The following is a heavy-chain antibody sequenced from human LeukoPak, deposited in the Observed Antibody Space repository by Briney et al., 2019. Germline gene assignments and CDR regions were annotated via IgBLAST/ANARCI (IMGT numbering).Heavy chain of an antibody. J-gene: IGHJ6*03. CDR2: INPNSGGT. CDR3: ASSMVRGVRHPYYYYYYMDV. CDR1: GYTFTGYY. Sequence: ASVKVSCKASGYTFTGYYMHWVRQAPGQGLEWMGWINPNSGGTNYAQKFQGRVTMTTDTSTSTAYMELRSLRSDDTAVYYCASSMVRGVRHPYYYYYYMDVWGKGTTVTVSS. V-gene: IGHV1-2*02. D-gene: IGHD3-10*01.